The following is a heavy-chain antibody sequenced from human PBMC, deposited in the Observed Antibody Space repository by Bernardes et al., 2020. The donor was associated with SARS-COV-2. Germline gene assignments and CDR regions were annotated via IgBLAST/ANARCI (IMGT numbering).Heavy chain of an antibody. D-gene: IGHD3-3*01. Sequence: SETLSLTCTVSGGSISSYYWSWIRQPPGKGLEWIGYIYYSGSTNYNPSLKSRVTISVDTSKNQFSLKLSSVTAADTAVYYCATTTRRNYDFWAYGMDVWGQGTTVTVSS. CDR1: GGSISSYY. CDR3: ATTTRRNYDFWAYGMDV. J-gene: IGHJ6*02. CDR2: IYYSGST. V-gene: IGHV4-59*01.